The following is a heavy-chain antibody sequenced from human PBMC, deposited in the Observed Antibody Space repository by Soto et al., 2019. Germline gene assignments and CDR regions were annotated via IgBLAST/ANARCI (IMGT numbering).Heavy chain of an antibody. CDR1: GGSISSYY. Sequence: QVQLQESGPGLVKPSETLSLTCTVSGGSISSYYWSWIRQPPGKGLEWIGYIYYSGSTNYNPSLKGRLPRSVDTPKNQFSLKLSSVTAPDTAVYYCASRWGGYLDFCGRGALVSVSS. CDR3: ASRWGGYLDF. V-gene: IGHV4-59*08. D-gene: IGHD3-10*01. CDR2: IYYSGST. J-gene: IGHJ2*01.